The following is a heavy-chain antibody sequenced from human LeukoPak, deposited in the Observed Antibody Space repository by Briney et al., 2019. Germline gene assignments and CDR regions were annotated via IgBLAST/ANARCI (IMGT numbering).Heavy chain of an antibody. CDR2: ISSIGTI. CDR1: GFTFSDYY. V-gene: IGHV3-69-1*01. CDR3: ARGGVSVGGNFDY. J-gene: IGHJ4*02. Sequence: GGSLRLSCAASGFTFSDYYMSWIRQAPGKGLEWVSYISSIGTIYYADSMKGRFTISRDNANNSLFLQMNSLRAEDTAVYYCARGGVSVGGNFDYWGQGTLVTVSS. D-gene: IGHD4-23*01.